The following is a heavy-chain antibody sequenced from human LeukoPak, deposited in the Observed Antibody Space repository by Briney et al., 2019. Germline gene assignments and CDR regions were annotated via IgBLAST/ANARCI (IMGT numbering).Heavy chain of an antibody. Sequence: SETLSLTCAVYGGSFSGYYWSWIRQPPGKGLEWVGEINHSGSTNYNPSPKSRGTISVDKYKNKIPLKRRYVHGADTAVYYCARVDSLGESYFDYWGQGTLVTVSS. J-gene: IGHJ4*02. D-gene: IGHD3-10*01. CDR3: ARVDSLGESYFDY. CDR2: INHSGST. CDR1: GGSFSGYY. V-gene: IGHV4-34*01.